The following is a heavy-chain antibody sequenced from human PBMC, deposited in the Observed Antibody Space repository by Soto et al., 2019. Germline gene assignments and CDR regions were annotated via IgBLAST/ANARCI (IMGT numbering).Heavy chain of an antibody. Sequence: EVQLVESGGGLVQPGGSLRLSCAASGFTFSSYWMSWVRQAPGKGLEWVANIKQDGSEKYYVDSVKGRFTISRDNAKNSLYLQMNSLRAEDTAVYYCARERYSYYDFWSGSLPYYYFGMDVWGQGTTVTVSS. V-gene: IGHV3-7*01. CDR2: IKQDGSEK. CDR3: ARERYSYYDFWSGSLPYYYFGMDV. CDR1: GFTFSSYW. J-gene: IGHJ6*02. D-gene: IGHD3-3*01.